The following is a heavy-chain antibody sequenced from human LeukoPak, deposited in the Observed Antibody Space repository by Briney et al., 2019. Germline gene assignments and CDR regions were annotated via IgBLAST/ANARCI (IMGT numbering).Heavy chain of an antibody. V-gene: IGHV3-21*01. J-gene: IGHJ4*02. CDR1: GFTFSSYS. D-gene: IGHD3-22*01. CDR2: ISSSSSYI. CDR3: ARDPGYSSGYFGYFDY. Sequence: GGSLRLSCAASGFTFSSYSMNWVRQAPGKGLEWVSSISSSSSYIYYADSVKGRLTISRDNAKNSLYLQMNSLRAEDTAVYYCARDPGYSSGYFGYFDYWGQGTLVTVSS.